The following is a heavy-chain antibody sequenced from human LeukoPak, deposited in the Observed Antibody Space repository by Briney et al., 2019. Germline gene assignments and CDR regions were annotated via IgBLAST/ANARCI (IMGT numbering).Heavy chain of an antibody. CDR2: IKQDGSEK. D-gene: IGHD3-22*01. V-gene: IGHV3-7*03. CDR3: ARVVVVITGAYYFDY. J-gene: IGHJ4*02. CDR1: GFTFSSYW. Sequence: GGSLRLSCAASGFTFSSYWMSWVRQAPGKGLEWVADIKQDGSEKYYVDSVKGRFTISRDNAKNSLYLQMNSLRAEDTALYYCARVVVVITGAYYFDYWGQGTLVTVSS.